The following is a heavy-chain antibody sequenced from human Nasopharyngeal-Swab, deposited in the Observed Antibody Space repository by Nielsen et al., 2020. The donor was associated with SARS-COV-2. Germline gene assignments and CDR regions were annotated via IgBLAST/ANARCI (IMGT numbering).Heavy chain of an antibody. V-gene: IGHV3-21*01. CDR2: ISSSSSYI. CDR1: GFTFSSYS. D-gene: IGHD1-7*01. Sequence: GESLKISCAASGFTFSSYSMNWVRQALGKGLEWVSSISSSSSYIYYADSVKGRFTISRDNAKNSLYLQMNSLRAEDTAVYYCAREGKGSWNWNYVGESYFDYWGQGTLVTVSS. J-gene: IGHJ4*02. CDR3: AREGKGSWNWNYVGESYFDY.